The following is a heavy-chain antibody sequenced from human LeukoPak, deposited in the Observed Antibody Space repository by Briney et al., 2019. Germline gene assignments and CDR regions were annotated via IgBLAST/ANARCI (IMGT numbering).Heavy chain of an antibody. J-gene: IGHJ4*02. D-gene: IGHD2-15*01. CDR3: AKSGLNCFDY. CDR1: GFTFSTYA. CDR2: ISGSDGST. Sequence: GGSLRLSCAASGFTFSTYAMSWVRQAPGKGLEWVSSISGSDGSTYYADSVKGRFTISRDNSKNTLYLQMNSLRAEDTAVYYCAKSGLNCFDYWGLGTLVTVSS. V-gene: IGHV3-23*01.